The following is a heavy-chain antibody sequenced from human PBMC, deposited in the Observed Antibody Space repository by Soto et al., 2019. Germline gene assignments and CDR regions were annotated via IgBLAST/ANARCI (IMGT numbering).Heavy chain of an antibody. CDR3: AKAPLDRYCSGGSCYFDY. CDR2: ISGSGGGT. Sequence: GGSLRLSCAASGFTFSDYYMSWVRQAPGKGLEWVSAISGSGGGTYYADSVKGRFTISRDNSKNTLYLQMNSLRAEDTAVYYCAKAPLDRYCSGGSCYFDYWGQGTLVTVSS. D-gene: IGHD2-15*01. CDR1: GFTFSDYY. V-gene: IGHV3-23*01. J-gene: IGHJ4*02.